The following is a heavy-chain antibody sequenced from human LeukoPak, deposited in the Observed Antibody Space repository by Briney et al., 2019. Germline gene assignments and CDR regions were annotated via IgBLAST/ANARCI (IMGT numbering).Heavy chain of an antibody. V-gene: IGHV1-69*04. D-gene: IGHD1-26*01. CDR3: ARDEGGSYHDGYYFDY. CDR1: GGTFSSYA. Sequence: SVKVSCKASGGTFSSYAISWVRQAPGQGLEWMGRIIPILGIANYAQKFQGRVTITADKSTSTAYMELSSLRSEDTAVYYCARDEGGSYHDGYYFDYWGQGTLVTVSS. CDR2: IIPILGIA. J-gene: IGHJ4*02.